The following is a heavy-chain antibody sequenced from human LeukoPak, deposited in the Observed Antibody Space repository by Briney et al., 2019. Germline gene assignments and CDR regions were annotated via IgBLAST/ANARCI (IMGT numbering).Heavy chain of an antibody. CDR2: IKQDGSEK. CDR1: GFTFSSYW. J-gene: IGHJ4*02. D-gene: IGHD3-3*01. V-gene: IGHV3-7*01. Sequence: GGSLRLSCAASGFTFSSYWMSWVRQAPGKGLEWVANIKQDGSEKYYVDSVKGRFTISRDNAKNSLYLQMNSLRAEDTAVYYCAREQVLRFLEWSAGYWGQGTLVTVSS. CDR3: AREQVLRFLEWSAGY.